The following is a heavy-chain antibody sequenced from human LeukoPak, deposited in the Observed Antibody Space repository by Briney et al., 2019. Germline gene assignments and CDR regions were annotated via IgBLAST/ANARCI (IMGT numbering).Heavy chain of an antibody. V-gene: IGHV3-15*01. D-gene: IGHD4-17*01. J-gene: IGHJ6*03. CDR1: GFTLNNAW. CDR2: IRSKTDGGTT. Sequence: GGSLRLSCAASGFTLNNAWVSWVRQAPGKGLEWVGRIRSKTDGGTTDYAAPVKGRFTISRDDSKNTLYLQMNSLKTEDAAVYYCTTAPYGNYFYYYMDVWGKGTTVTVSS. CDR3: TTAPYGNYFYYYMDV.